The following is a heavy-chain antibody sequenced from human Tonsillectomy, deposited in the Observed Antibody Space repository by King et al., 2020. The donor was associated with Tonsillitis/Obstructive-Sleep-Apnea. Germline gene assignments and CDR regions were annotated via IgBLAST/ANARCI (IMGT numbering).Heavy chain of an antibody. CDR2: ISTYNGNT. D-gene: IGHD3-3*01. Sequence: QLVQSGAEVKKPGASVKVSCKASGYTFTSNGISWVRQAPGQGLEWMGWISTYNGNTKYTHKFQGRVTMTTDTSTSTAYMELRSLRSDDTAVYYCARDPLLNTMFGVTAIPVLIHYWGRGTLVTVS. CDR1: GYTFTSNG. CDR3: ARDPLLNTMFGVTAIPVLIHY. J-gene: IGHJ4*02. V-gene: IGHV1-18*01.